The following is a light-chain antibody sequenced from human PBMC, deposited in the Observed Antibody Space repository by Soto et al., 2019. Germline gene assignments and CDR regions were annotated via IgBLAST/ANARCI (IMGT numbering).Light chain of an antibody. J-gene: IGKJ4*01. CDR2: DAS. CDR3: QKYNSAPLT. V-gene: IGKV1-5*01. CDR1: QSISRW. Sequence: IQMTQSPSSLSASVGDRVTISCRASQSISRWLAWHQQKPGKAPRLLIYDASNLQRGVPSRFSGSGSGTDFTLTISSLQPEDVATYYCQKYNSAPLTFGGGTKVDIK.